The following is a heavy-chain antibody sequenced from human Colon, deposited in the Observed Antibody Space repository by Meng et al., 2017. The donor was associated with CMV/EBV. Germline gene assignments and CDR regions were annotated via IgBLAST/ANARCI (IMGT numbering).Heavy chain of an antibody. CDR3: ARATYYYDVSGFGY. CDR1: GFSFDSYW. V-gene: IGHV3-7*04. J-gene: IGHJ4*02. D-gene: IGHD3-22*01. Sequence: GGPLRLSCAASGFSFDSYWRKWVRQAPGKGLEWVANINQDGSVKYYVDSVKGRFTISRDSADNSLYLQMNSLMAEDTAVYYCARATYYYDVSGFGYWGQGTLVTVSS. CDR2: INQDGSVK.